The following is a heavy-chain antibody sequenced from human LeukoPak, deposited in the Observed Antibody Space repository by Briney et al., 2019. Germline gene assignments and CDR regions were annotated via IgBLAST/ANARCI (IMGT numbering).Heavy chain of an antibody. J-gene: IGHJ4*02. CDR3: ARGGQLVGGY. CDR2: ISSDGSST. D-gene: IGHD6-6*01. Sequence: GGSLRLSCAASGFTFSSYWMHWVRQAPGKGLVWISRISSDGSSTSYADSVKGRFTISRDNAKNTLYLQMNSLRAEDTAVYYCARGGQLVGGYWGQGTLVTVSS. V-gene: IGHV3-74*01. CDR1: GFTFSSYW.